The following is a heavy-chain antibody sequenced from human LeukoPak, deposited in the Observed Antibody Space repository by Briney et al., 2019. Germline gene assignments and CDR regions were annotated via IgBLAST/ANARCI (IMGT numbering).Heavy chain of an antibody. CDR3: ASARHGDYVWDY. CDR1: GYSFTYW. CDR2: IYSGDSHT. J-gene: IGHJ4*02. Sequence: GESLQISCKGSGYSFTYWIGWVRQMPGKGLEWMGIIYSGDSHTKYSPSLQGRVTISADKSISTAYLQWSSLEASDTAMYYCASARHGDYVWDYWGQRTLVTVSS. V-gene: IGHV5-51*01. D-gene: IGHD4-17*01.